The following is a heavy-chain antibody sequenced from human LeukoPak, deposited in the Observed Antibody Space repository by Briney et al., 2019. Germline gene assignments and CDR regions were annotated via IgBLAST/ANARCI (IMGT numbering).Heavy chain of an antibody. Sequence: SETLSLTCTVSGYSISSGYYWGWIRQPPGKGPEWIGSIYHSGSTYYNPSLKSRVTLSVDTSKNQFSLKLSSVTAADTAVYYCARGEIWEYYDFDPWGQGTLVTVSS. J-gene: IGHJ5*02. CDR3: ARGEIWEYYDFDP. D-gene: IGHD3-22*01. CDR1: GYSISSGYY. CDR2: IYHSGST. V-gene: IGHV4-38-2*02.